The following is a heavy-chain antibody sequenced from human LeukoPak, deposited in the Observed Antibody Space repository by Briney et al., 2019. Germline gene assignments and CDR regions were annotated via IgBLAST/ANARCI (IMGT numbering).Heavy chain of an antibody. CDR2: IIPIFGTA. CDR1: GYTFTDYY. CDR3: ARLSIAKYYDSSGYYYDY. Sequence: GASVKVSCKASGYTFTDYYIHWVRQAPGQGLEWMGGIIPIFGTANYAQKFQGRVTITADKSTSTAYMELSSLRSEDTAVYYCARLSIAKYYDSSGYYYDYWGQGTLVTVSS. V-gene: IGHV1-69*06. D-gene: IGHD3-22*01. J-gene: IGHJ4*02.